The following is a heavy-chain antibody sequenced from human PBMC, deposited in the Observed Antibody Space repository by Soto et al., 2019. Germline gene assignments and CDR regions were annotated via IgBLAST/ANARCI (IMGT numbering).Heavy chain of an antibody. V-gene: IGHV4-59*01. CDR1: VGSISSYY. J-gene: IGHJ3*02. D-gene: IGHD5-12*01. CDR2: IYYSGST. Sequence: SETLSLTCTVSVGSISSYYWSLIRQPPGKGLEWIGYIYYSGSTNYNPSLKSRVTISVDTSKNQFSLKLSSVTAADTAVYYCARAPGGYNAFDIWGQGTMVTVSS. CDR3: ARAPGGYNAFDI.